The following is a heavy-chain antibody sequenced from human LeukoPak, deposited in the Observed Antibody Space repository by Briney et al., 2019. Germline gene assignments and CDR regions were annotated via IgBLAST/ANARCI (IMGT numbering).Heavy chain of an antibody. CDR1: EYTFTSYY. V-gene: IGHV1-46*01. Sequence: ASVKVACKASEYTFTSYYMCWVRQAPGQGLEWMGIINPTGGSTSYAQKFQGRVTMTRDTSTSTVYMELSSLRSEDTAVYYCARDHYHKIHSVMVTAPDYWGQGTLVIVSS. J-gene: IGHJ4*02. D-gene: IGHD2-21*02. CDR2: INPTGGST. CDR3: ARDHYHKIHSVMVTAPDY.